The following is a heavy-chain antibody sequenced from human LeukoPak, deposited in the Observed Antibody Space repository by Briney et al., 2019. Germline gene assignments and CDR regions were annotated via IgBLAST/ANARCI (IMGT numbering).Heavy chain of an antibody. Sequence: GGSLRLSCAASGFTFSSYEMNWVRQAPGKGLEWVSYISSDGSIIYYADSVKGRFTISRDNAKHTLSLQMNSLRAEDTAVYYCARPYCSNTSCYTGWFDPWGQGTLVTVSS. CDR1: GFTFSSYE. CDR3: ARPYCSNTSCYTGWFDP. J-gene: IGHJ5*02. CDR2: ISSDGSII. D-gene: IGHD2-2*02. V-gene: IGHV3-48*03.